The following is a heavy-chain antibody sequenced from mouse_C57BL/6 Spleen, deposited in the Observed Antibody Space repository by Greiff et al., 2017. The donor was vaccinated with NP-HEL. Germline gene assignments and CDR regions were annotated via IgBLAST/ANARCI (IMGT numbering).Heavy chain of an antibody. J-gene: IGHJ3*01. V-gene: IGHV1-59*01. Sequence: VKLQESGAELVRPGTSVKLSCKASGYTFTSYWMHWVKQRPGQGLEWIGVIDPSDSYTNYNQKFKGKATLTVDTSSSTAYMQLSSLTSEDSAVYYCASYYGSSPYWGQGTLVTVSA. CDR3: ASYYGSSPY. CDR2: IDPSDSYT. D-gene: IGHD1-1*01. CDR1: GYTFTSYW.